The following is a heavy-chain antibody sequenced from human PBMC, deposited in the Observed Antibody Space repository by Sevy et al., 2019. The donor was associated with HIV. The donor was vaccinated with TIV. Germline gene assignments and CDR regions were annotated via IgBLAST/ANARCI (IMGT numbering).Heavy chain of an antibody. CDR3: STDPIILLLVTNGMDV. V-gene: IGHV3-15*01. D-gene: IGHD2-8*02. Sequence: GGSLRLSCAASGFTFSYAWMNWVRQAPGKGLEWVGRIQSKADGGTIDYAAPVKGRFTISRDDSQNKLYLQMNSLKTKDTAVYYCSTDPIILLLVTNGMDVWGQGTTVTVSS. CDR1: GFTFSYAW. J-gene: IGHJ6*02. CDR2: IQSKADGGTI.